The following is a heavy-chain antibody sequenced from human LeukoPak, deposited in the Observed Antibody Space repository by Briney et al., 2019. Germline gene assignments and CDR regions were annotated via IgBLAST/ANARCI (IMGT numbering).Heavy chain of an antibody. J-gene: IGHJ6*03. D-gene: IGHD3-22*01. CDR1: GFTFSSYE. V-gene: IGHV3-48*03. CDR3: ARAGYDSSGYYSYYYYYYYMDV. CDR2: ISASGTTT. Sequence: PGGSLRLSCAASGFTFSSYEMNWVRQAPGKGLEWISYISASGTTTHYADSVEGRFTISRDNAKNSLYLQMNSLRAEDTAVYYCARAGYDSSGYYSYYYYYYYMDVWGKGTTVTVSS.